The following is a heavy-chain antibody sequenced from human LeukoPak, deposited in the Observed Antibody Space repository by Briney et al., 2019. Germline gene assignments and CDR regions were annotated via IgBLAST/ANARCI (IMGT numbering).Heavy chain of an antibody. CDR2: IKSKTDGGTT. CDR1: GFTFSNAW. Sequence: GGSLRLSCAASGFTFSNAWMSWVRQAPGKGLEWVGCIKSKTDGGTTDYAAPVKGRFTISRDDSKNTLYLQMNSLKTEDTAVYYCTTDHPGGHWGQGTLVTVSS. D-gene: IGHD3-16*01. J-gene: IGHJ4*02. CDR3: TTDHPGGH. V-gene: IGHV3-15*01.